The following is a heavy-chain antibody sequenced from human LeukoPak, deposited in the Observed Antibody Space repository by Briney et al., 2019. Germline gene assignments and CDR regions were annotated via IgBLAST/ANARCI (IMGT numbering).Heavy chain of an antibody. CDR3: ARLGGTGPLAAFDI. CDR2: INHSGST. J-gene: IGHJ3*02. CDR1: GGSFSGYY. D-gene: IGHD2-8*02. V-gene: IGHV4-34*01. Sequence: SETLSLTCAVYGGSFSGYYWSWIRQPPGKGLEWIGEINHSGSTNYNPSLKSRVTISVDTSKNQFSLKLSSVTAADTAVYYCARLGGTGPLAAFDIWGQGTMVTVSS.